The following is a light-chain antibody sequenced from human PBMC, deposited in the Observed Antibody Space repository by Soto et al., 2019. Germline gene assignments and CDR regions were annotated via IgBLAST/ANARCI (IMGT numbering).Light chain of an antibody. CDR1: QSVSSN. CDR2: GAS. Sequence: EIVMTQSPATLSVSPGERATLSCRASQSVSSNLAWYQQKPGQAPRLLIYGASTRATGIPARFSGSGSGTECTLTISSLQCEDFAVYYCQKYNTWPPTFGQGTKLEIK. J-gene: IGKJ2*01. CDR3: QKYNTWPPT. V-gene: IGKV3-15*01.